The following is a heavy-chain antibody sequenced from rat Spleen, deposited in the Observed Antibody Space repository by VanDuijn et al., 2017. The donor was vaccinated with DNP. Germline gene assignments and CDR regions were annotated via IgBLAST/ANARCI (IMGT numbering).Heavy chain of an antibody. J-gene: IGHJ2*01. Sequence: EVQLVETGGDLVPPGRSLQLSCVASGLTFSSYWMFWIRQAPGKGLGWVVSINLHCGKTYCKDSVKGRFTISRDNAENTVYLQMNILRSEDTATYYCAKLKALGSLDYWGQGVMVTVSS. V-gene: IGHV5-58*01. CDR3: AKLKALGSLDY. CDR2: INLHCGKT. D-gene: IGHD1-4*01. CDR1: GLTFSSYW.